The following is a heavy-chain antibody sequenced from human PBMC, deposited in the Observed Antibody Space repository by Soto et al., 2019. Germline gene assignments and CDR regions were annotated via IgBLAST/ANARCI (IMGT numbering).Heavy chain of an antibody. V-gene: IGHV1-18*04. CDR3: ARDLLVLRFLEWLPPGYYYYGMDV. Sequence: ASVKVSCKASGYTFTSYGISWLRQAPGQGLEWMGWISAYNGNTNYAQKLQGRVTMTTDTSTSTAYMELRSLRSDDTAVYYCARDLLVLRFLEWLPPGYYYYGMDVWGQGTTVTVSS. CDR2: ISAYNGNT. CDR1: GYTFTSYG. D-gene: IGHD3-3*01. J-gene: IGHJ6*02.